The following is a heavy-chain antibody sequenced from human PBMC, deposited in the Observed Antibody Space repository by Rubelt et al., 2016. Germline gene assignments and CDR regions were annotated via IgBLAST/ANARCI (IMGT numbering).Heavy chain of an antibody. J-gene: IGHJ5*01. CDR3: ARLRTATGKSFDC. D-gene: IGHD6-13*01. V-gene: IGHV3-7*01. CDR1: GFTFSSYW. CDR2: IKQDGSQK. Sequence: ESGGGLVQPGGSLRLSCAASGFTFSSYWMSWVRQVPGKGLEGVANIKQDGSQKYYVDSVKGRFTISRDNAKNSLYLQMNSLRAEDTAVYYCARLRTATGKSFDCWGQGTLVTVSS.